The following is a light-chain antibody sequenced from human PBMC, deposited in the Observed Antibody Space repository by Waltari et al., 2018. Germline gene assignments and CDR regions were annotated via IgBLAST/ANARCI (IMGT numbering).Light chain of an antibody. V-gene: IGKV1-5*03. Sequence: DIQMTQSPSTLSAYGVDRVTLTCRASQSISSWLAWYQQKPGKAPKLLIYRASSLESGVPSRFSGSGSGTEFTLTISSLQPDDFATYYCQQYNSYWYTFGQGTKLEI. CDR1: QSISSW. CDR2: RAS. J-gene: IGKJ2*01. CDR3: QQYNSYWYT.